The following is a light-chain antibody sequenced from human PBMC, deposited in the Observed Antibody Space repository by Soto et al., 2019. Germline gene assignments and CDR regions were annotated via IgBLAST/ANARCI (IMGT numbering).Light chain of an antibody. V-gene: IGLV2-8*01. Sequence: QSALTQPPSASGSPGQSVTISCTGTSSDVGGYNYVSWYQQHPGKAPKLIIYEVNKRPSGVPDRFSGSKSDNTASLTVSGLQAEDEADYYCSSYAGTPFVFGTGTKVTVL. CDR1: SSDVGGYNY. CDR2: EVN. J-gene: IGLJ1*01. CDR3: SSYAGTPFV.